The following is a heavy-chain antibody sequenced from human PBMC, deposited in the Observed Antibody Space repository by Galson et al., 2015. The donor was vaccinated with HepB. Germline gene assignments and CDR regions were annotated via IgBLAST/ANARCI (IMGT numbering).Heavy chain of an antibody. CDR1: GFTFSSYA. CDR2: ISYDGSNK. J-gene: IGHJ4*02. CDR3: ARDQNSGSYYSPGVDY. D-gene: IGHD1-26*01. V-gene: IGHV3-30-3*01. Sequence: SLRLSCAASGFTFSSYAMHWVRQAPGKGLEWVAVISYDGSNKYYADSVKGRFTISRDNSKNTLYLQMNSLRAENTAVYYCARDQNSGSYYSPGVDYWGQGTLVTVSS.